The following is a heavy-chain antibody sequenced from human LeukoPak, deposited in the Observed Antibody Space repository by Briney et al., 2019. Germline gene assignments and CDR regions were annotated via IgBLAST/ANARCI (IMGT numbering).Heavy chain of an antibody. J-gene: IGHJ4*02. D-gene: IGHD1-14*01. CDR1: GFTFSSYA. CDR2: ISYDGSNK. Sequence: GRSLRLSCAASGFTFSSYAMHWVRQAPGKGLEWVAVISYDGSNKYYADSVKGRFTISRDNSKNTLYLQMNSLRAEDTAVYYCARVLTPYYFDYWGQGTLVTVSS. V-gene: IGHV3-30-3*01. CDR3: ARVLTPYYFDY.